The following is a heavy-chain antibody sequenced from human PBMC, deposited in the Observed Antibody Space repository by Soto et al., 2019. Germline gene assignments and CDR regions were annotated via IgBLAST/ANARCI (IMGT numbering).Heavy chain of an antibody. CDR2: MSYDGTKE. D-gene: IGHD6-13*01. V-gene: IGHV3-30*18. J-gene: IGHJ4*02. CDR1: GFTLTTYG. CDR3: AKEFGSTWIDH. Sequence: QVQLVECGGGVVQPGRSPRLSCAASGFTLTTYGMHWVRQAPGKGLEWVAAMSYDGTKEYYADSVKGRFTISRDSSRNTLFLQLNSLRAEDTAVYYCAKEFGSTWIDHWGEGTLVTVSS.